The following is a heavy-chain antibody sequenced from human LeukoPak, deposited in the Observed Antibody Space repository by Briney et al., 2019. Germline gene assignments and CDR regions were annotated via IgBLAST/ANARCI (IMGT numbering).Heavy chain of an antibody. V-gene: IGHV3-7*01. D-gene: IGHD6-25*01. Sequence: GGSLRLSCAASGFTFSTSWVAWVRQAPGKGLEWVANTKPDGSQKYYVDSVRGRFTISRDNAKNSLHLQMNSLRAEDTAIYYCARSSAGFGHWGLGTLVTVSS. CDR1: GFTFSTSW. J-gene: IGHJ4*02. CDR2: TKPDGSQK. CDR3: ARSSAGFGH.